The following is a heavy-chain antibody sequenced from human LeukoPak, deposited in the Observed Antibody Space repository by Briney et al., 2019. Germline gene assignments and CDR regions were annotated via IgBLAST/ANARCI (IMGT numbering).Heavy chain of an antibody. D-gene: IGHD5-12*01. V-gene: IGHV3-74*01. J-gene: IGHJ4*02. CDR2: INSDGSIT. CDR3: ARVRATFSPHFDN. CDR1: GFTFSSYW. Sequence: GGSLRLSCAASGFTFSSYWMHWVRQAPAKGLMWASRINSDGSITNYADSVKGRFTISRDNAKNTLYLQMNSLRAEDTAVYYCARVRATFSPHFDNWGQGTLVTVSS.